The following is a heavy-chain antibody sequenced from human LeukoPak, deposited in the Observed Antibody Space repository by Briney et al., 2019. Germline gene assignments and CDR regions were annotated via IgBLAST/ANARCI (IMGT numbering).Heavy chain of an antibody. Sequence: SETLSLTCTVSGGSISSSSYYWGWIRQPPGKGLEWIGSIYYSGSTYYNPSLKSRVTISVDTSKNQFSLKPSSVTAADTAVYYCARIARFLEWLPTPYYYYMDVWGKGTTVTVSS. CDR2: IYYSGST. D-gene: IGHD3-3*01. V-gene: IGHV4-39*01. CDR1: GGSISSSSYY. J-gene: IGHJ6*03. CDR3: ARIARFLEWLPTPYYYYMDV.